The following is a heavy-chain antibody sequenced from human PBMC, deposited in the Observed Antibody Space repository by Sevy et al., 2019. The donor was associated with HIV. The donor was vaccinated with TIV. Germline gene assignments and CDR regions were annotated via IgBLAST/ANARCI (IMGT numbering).Heavy chain of an antibody. CDR2: IGVNNGKT. V-gene: IGHV1-18*01. D-gene: IGHD3-22*01. CDR1: GYNFNTYG. Sequence: ASVKVSCKASGYNFNTYGITWVRQAPGQGLEWMGWIGVNNGKTNYAARLQARISMTADTSTSTVYMELRTLTSDDTAIYFCARDSYYSDMHSSYRPPDYWGQGTLVTVSS. CDR3: ARDSYYSDMHSSYRPPDY. J-gene: IGHJ4*02.